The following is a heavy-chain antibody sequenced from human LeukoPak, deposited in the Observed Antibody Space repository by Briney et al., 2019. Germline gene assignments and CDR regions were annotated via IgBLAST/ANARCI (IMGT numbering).Heavy chain of an antibody. CDR2: ISGSGGST. CDR3: AKDQTPYGSGSYSPIDY. D-gene: IGHD3-10*01. J-gene: IGHJ4*02. V-gene: IGHV3-23*01. CDR1: GFSFSSYS. Sequence: GGSLRLSCAASGFSFSSYSMNWVRQAPGKGLEWVSGISGSGGSTHYADSVKGRFTISRDNSKNTLYLQVNSLRAEDTALYYCAKDQTPYGSGSYSPIDYWGQGTLVTVSS.